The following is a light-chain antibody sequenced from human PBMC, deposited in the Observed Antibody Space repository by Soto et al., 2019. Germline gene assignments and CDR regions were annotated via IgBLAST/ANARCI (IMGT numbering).Light chain of an antibody. V-gene: IGLV2-23*01. CDR1: SSDVGSYNL. J-gene: IGLJ2*01. CDR2: EDS. Sequence: QSALTQPASASGSPGQSVTISCTGTSSDVGSYNLVSWYQQHPGKAPKLIINEDSKRPSGVSNRYSGSKSGNTTSLTMSGVQAEDEADYYCCSYAGRVVFGGGTQLTVL. CDR3: CSYAGRVV.